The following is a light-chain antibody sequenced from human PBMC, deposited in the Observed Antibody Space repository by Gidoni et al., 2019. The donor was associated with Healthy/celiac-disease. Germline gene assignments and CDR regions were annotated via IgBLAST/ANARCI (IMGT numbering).Light chain of an antibody. Sequence: DIHMPQSPSSLSASIGDRVTITARASKSITSYVTWYQQKTGNTPQVLIYAASTLESGVPSTFSGSGSVTDFTLTISSLQPQDFATYYCQQSYSTPLTFGGGTKVEIK. CDR3: QQSYSTPLT. J-gene: IGKJ4*01. CDR2: AAS. V-gene: IGKV1-39*01. CDR1: KSITSY.